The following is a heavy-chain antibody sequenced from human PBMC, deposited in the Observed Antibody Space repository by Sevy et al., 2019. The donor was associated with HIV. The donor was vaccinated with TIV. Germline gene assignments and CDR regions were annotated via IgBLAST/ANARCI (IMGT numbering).Heavy chain of an antibody. J-gene: IGHJ4*02. Sequence: GGSLRLSCAASGFTFSSYGMHWVRQAPGKGLEWVALIWYDGSSKYYADYVKGRFNISRDNSKNTMYLQMNSLRAEDTAVYYCASGAYYYASRTENFDYWGQGTLVTVSS. V-gene: IGHV3-33*01. CDR2: IWYDGSSK. CDR3: ASGAYYYASRTENFDY. CDR1: GFTFSSYG. D-gene: IGHD3-10*01.